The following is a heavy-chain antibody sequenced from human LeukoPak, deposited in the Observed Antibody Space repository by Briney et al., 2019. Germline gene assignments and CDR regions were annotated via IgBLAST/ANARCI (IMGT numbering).Heavy chain of an antibody. CDR3: ARFAMVRGVIITDAFDI. CDR1: GGSFSSYY. V-gene: IGHV4-59*01. CDR2: IYYSGST. J-gene: IGHJ3*02. Sequence: SETLSLTCAVYGGSFSSYYWSWIRQPPGKGLEWIGYIYYSGSTNYNPSLKSRVTISVDTSKNQFSLKLSSVTAADTAVYYCARFAMVRGVIITDAFDIWGQGTMVTVSS. D-gene: IGHD3-10*01.